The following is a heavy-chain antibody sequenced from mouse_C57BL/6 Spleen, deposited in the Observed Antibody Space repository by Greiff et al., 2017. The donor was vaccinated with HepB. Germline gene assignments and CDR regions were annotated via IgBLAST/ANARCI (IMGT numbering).Heavy chain of an antibody. V-gene: IGHV14-4*01. D-gene: IGHD1-1*01. CDR1: GFNIKDDY. CDR3: TLYYGFAY. Sequence: EVQLQQSGAELVRPGASVKLSCTASGFNIKDDYMHWVKQRPEQGLEWIGWIDPENGDTEYASKFQGKATITADTSSTTAYLQLSSLTSEDTAVYYCTLYYGFAYWGQGTLVTVSA. J-gene: IGHJ3*01. CDR2: IDPENGDT.